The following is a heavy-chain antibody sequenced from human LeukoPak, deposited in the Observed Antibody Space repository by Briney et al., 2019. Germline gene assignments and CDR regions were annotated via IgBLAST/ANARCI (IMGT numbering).Heavy chain of an antibody. CDR3: ARQAEMEYCSSTSCYIWFDP. Sequence: SETLSLTCTVSGYSISSGYYWGWIRQPPGKGLEWIGSIYHSGITYYNPSLKSRVTISVDTSKNQFSLKLSSVTAADTAVYYCARQAEMEYCSSTSCYIWFDPWGQGTLVTVSS. D-gene: IGHD2-2*02. CDR2: IYHSGIT. J-gene: IGHJ5*02. V-gene: IGHV4-38-2*02. CDR1: GYSISSGYY.